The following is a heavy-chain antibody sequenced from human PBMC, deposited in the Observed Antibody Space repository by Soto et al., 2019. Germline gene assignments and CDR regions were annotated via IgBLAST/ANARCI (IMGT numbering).Heavy chain of an antibody. CDR2: INYNSGSV. D-gene: IGHD6-13*01. CDR1: GFTFDVYA. CDR3: AKDISLRGWVYLVVEY. J-gene: IGHJ4*02. V-gene: IGHV3-9*01. Sequence: EVQLVESGGGWVQPGRSLRLSCAASGFTFDVYAMHWVRQAPGKGLEWVSGINYNSGSVGYADSVKGRFTISRDNAKNSLHLQMTSLRAEETAVYYCAKDISLRGWVYLVVEYWGQGTLVTVSP.